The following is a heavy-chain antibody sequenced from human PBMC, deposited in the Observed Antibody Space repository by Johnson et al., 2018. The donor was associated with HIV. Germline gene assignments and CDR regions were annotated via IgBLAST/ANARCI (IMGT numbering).Heavy chain of an antibody. CDR3: ARALADGWFSYDVFVI. J-gene: IGHJ3*02. Sequence: QVQLVESGGGVVQPGRSLRLSCAASGFTFSSYGMHWVRQAAGKGLEWVAVIWYDGSNKYYADSVKGRFTISRDNAKNSVDLQMNSLRAEDTAVYYCARALADGWFSYDVFVIWGQGTMVTVSS. V-gene: IGHV3-33*08. CDR2: IWYDGSNK. CDR1: GFTFSSYG. D-gene: IGHD3-10*01.